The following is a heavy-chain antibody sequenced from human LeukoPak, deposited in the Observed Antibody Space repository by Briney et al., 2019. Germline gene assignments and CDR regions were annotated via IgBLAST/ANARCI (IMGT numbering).Heavy chain of an antibody. V-gene: IGHV3-23*01. J-gene: IGHJ6*02. Sequence: GGSLRLSCAASGFTFSSYAMSWVRQAPGKGLEWVSAISGSGGSTYYADPVKGRFTISRDNSKNTLYLQMNSLRAEDTAVYYCANTHDATITYYYGMDVWGQGTTVTVSS. CDR1: GFTFSSYA. CDR3: ANTHDATITYYYGMDV. D-gene: IGHD3-10*01. CDR2: ISGSGGST.